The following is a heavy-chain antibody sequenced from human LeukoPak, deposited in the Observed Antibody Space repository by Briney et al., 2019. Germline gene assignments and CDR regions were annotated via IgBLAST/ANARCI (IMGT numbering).Heavy chain of an antibody. CDR3: ARDGYCSSTSCSGSWFDP. J-gene: IGHJ5*02. V-gene: IGHV1-69*13. D-gene: IGHD2-2*01. CDR2: IIPIFGTA. CDR1: GGTFSSYA. Sequence: SVKVSCKASGGTFSSYAISWVRQAPGQGLEWMGGIIPIFGTANYAQKFQGRVTITADESTSTAYMELSSLRSEDTAVYYCARDGYCSSTSCSGSWFDPWGQGTMVTVSS.